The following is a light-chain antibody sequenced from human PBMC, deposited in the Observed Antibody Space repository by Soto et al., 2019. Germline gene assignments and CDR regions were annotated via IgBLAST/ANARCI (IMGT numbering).Light chain of an antibody. CDR1: PTVSSN. CDR3: KQYGSSPYT. Sequence: EILITRSPPPLSVSPGERATLSCRASPTVSSNLAWYQQKPGQAPRLLIYGAASRRTGIPDKFSGSGSGTDFTLNISRMEPEDFAVYYCKQYGSSPYTFGQGTKVDIK. CDR2: GAA. J-gene: IGKJ2*01. V-gene: IGKV3-20*01.